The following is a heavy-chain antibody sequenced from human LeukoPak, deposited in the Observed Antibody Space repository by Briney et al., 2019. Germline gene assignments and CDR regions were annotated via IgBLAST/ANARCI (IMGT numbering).Heavy chain of an antibody. CDR1: GFTFSSYW. V-gene: IGHV3-74*01. Sequence: PGGSLRLSCAASGFTFSSYWMHWVRQAPGKGLVWVSRINTDGSSTSYADSVKGRFTISRDNSKNTLYLQMNSLRAEDTAVYYCAKDQGVVRGAYFDYWGQEPWSPSPQ. CDR3: AKDQGVVRGAYFDY. CDR2: INTDGSST. J-gene: IGHJ4*01. D-gene: IGHD3-10*01.